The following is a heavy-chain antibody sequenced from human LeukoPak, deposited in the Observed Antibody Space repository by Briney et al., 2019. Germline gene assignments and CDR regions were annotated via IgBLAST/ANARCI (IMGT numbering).Heavy chain of an antibody. Sequence: GASVKVSCKASGYTFTSYDINWVRQATGQGLEWMGWMNPNSGNTGYAQKFQGRVTITRNTSISTAYMELSSLRSADTAVYYCARVCGGDCYHYDAFDIWGQGTMVTVSS. D-gene: IGHD2-21*02. CDR3: ARVCGGDCYHYDAFDI. J-gene: IGHJ3*02. CDR2: MNPNSGNT. CDR1: GYTFTSYD. V-gene: IGHV1-8*03.